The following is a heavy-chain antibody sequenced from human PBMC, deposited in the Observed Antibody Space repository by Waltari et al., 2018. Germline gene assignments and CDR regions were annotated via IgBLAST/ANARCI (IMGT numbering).Heavy chain of an antibody. D-gene: IGHD3-3*01. V-gene: IGHV3-53*01. CDR3: ARGPSITIFGVGRGLDV. CDR1: GFTVSSNY. J-gene: IGHJ6*02. CDR2: IYSGGST. Sequence: EVQLVESGGSLIQPGGSLRLSCAASGFTVSSNYMSWVRQAPGKGLEWVSVIYSGGSTYYADSVKGRFTISRDNSKNTLYLQMNSLRAEDTAVYYCARGPSITIFGVGRGLDVWGQGTTVTVSS.